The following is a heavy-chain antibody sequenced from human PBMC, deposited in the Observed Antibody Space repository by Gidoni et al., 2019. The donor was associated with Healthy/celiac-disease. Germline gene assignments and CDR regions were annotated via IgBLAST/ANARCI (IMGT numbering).Heavy chain of an antibody. J-gene: IGHJ4*02. Sequence: QVQLVESGGGLVKPGGSLRLPCAASGFTFSDSYMSWIRQAPGKGLEWVSYISSSSSYTNYADSVKGRFTISRDNAKNSLYLQMNSLRAEDTAVYYCARDRRGIHSRTYYYDSSGYSDYWGQGTLVTVSS. V-gene: IGHV3-11*06. CDR3: ARDRRGIHSRTYYYDSSGYSDY. D-gene: IGHD3-22*01. CDR2: ISSSSSYT. CDR1: GFTFSDSY.